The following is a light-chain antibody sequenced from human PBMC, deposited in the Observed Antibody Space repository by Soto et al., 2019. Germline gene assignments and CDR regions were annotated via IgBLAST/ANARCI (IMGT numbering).Light chain of an antibody. J-gene: IGKJ3*01. CDR1: QTISSNY. Sequence: EIVLTQSPGTLSLSAGERATLSCRASQTISSNYLAWYQQKPGQAPRLLIFGASYRATGIPDRFSGSGSGTDFTLTISRLEPEDFAVYYCQQYGRSPPEFTFGLGPKWISN. CDR2: GAS. V-gene: IGKV3-20*01. CDR3: QQYGRSPPEFT.